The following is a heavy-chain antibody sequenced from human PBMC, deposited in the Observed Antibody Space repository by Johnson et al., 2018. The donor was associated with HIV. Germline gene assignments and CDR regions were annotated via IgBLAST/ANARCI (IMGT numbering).Heavy chain of an antibody. CDR2: ISYDGSNK. D-gene: IGHD3-22*01. CDR3: ARDTAEDSSCYYYRGDAFDI. Sequence: QVQLVESGGGVVQPGGSLRLSCAASGFTFSGYGMHWVRQAPGKGLEWVAVISYDGSNKYYAESVKGRFTISRDNSKNSLYLPMNSRRAADTAVYYWARDTAEDSSCYYYRGDAFDIWGQGTMVTVSS. CDR1: GFTFSGYG. V-gene: IGHV3-33*05. J-gene: IGHJ3*02.